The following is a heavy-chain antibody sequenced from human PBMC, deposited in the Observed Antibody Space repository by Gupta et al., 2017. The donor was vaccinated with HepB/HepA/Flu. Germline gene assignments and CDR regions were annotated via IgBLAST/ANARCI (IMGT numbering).Heavy chain of an antibody. D-gene: IGHD5-24*01. J-gene: IGHJ4*02. CDR3: ARSRGWLQLGGFDY. CDR2: IWYDGSNK. Sequence: QVQLVESGGGVVQPGRSLRLSCAASGFPFSSYGLHWVRQAPGKGLEWVAVIWYDGSNKYYADSVKGRLTISRDNSKNTLYLQMNSLRAEDTAVYYCARSRGWLQLGGFDYWGQGTLVTVSS. CDR1: GFPFSSYG. V-gene: IGHV3-33*01.